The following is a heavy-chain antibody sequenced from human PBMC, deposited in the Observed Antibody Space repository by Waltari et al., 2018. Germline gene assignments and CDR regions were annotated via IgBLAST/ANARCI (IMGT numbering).Heavy chain of an antibody. CDR2: INPNSGGT. J-gene: IGHJ5*02. CDR3: ARGPRYYDSSGYSWFDP. D-gene: IGHD3-22*01. Sequence: QVQLVQSGAEVKKPGASVKVSCKASGYTLTGYYMHWVRQAPGQGLEWMGWINPNSGGTNYAQKFQGRVTMTRDTSISTAYMELSRLRSDDTAVYYCARGPRYYDSSGYSWFDPWGQGTLVTVSS. V-gene: IGHV1-2*02. CDR1: GYTLTGYY.